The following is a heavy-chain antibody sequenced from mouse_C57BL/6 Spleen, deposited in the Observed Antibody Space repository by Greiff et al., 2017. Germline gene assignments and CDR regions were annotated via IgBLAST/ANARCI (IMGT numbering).Heavy chain of an antibody. Sequence: EVQLQQSGPVLVKPGASVKMSCKASGYTFTDYYMNWVKQSHGKSLEWIGVINPYNGCTRYNQKFKGKATLTVDKSSSTAYMALNSLSSEDTTVYYGARSVVYCGNFAWFAYWGQGTLVTVSA. V-gene: IGHV1-19*01. J-gene: IGHJ3*01. D-gene: IGHD2-1*01. CDR3: ARSVVYCGNFAWFAY. CDR2: INPYNGCT. CDR1: GYTFTDYY.